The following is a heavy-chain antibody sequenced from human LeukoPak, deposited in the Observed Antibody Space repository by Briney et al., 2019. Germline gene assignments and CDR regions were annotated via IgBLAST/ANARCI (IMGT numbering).Heavy chain of an antibody. J-gene: IGHJ4*02. CDR1: GFTFSSYA. V-gene: IGHV3-23*01. CDR3: AKGEGGRVVTRWYFDY. D-gene: IGHD3-3*01. Sequence: PGGSLRLSCAASGFTFSSYAMSWVRQAPGKGLEWVSAISGSGGSTYYADSVKGRFTISRDNSKNTLYLQMNSLRAEDTAVYYCAKGEGGRVVTRWYFDYWGQGTLVTVSS. CDR2: ISGSGGST.